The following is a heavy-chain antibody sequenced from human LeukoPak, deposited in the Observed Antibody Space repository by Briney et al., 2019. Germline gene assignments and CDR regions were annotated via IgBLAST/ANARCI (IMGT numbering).Heavy chain of an antibody. J-gene: IGHJ4*02. Sequence: GGSLRLSCAASGFTFGSYAISWVRQAPGKGLEWVSGISGSGGNTYYADSVKGRFIISRDNSKNTLYLQMSSLRADDTAVYYCAKGGTVVSGQLDYWGQGTLVTVSS. CDR2: ISGSGGNT. D-gene: IGHD2-15*01. CDR3: AKGGTVVSGQLDY. V-gene: IGHV3-23*01. CDR1: GFTFGSYA.